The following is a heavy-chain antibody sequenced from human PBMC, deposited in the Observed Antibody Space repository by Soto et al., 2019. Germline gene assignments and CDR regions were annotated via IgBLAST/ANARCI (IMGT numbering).Heavy chain of an antibody. J-gene: IGHJ6*02. D-gene: IGHD3-22*01. Sequence: PSETLSLTCSVSGGSISSYYWGWIRQAPGKGLEWIGFTSYSGSTNYNPSLKSRVTMSVDTSKNQFSLKMSSVTAADTAVYYCARLLADYYDASGSPGVSTGMDVWGQGTTVTVSS. CDR1: GGSISSYY. CDR3: ARLLADYYDASGSPGVSTGMDV. V-gene: IGHV4-59*01. CDR2: TSYSGST.